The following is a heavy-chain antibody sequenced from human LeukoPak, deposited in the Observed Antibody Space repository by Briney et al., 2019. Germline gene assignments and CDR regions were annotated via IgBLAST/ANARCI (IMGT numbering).Heavy chain of an antibody. CDR1: GYTFTNHG. CDR3: ARVRGRSNWFDP. J-gene: IGHJ5*02. Sequence: ASVKVSCKASGYTFTNHGISWVRQAPGQGLEWMGWISAYNGNANYAQKFQGRVTMTTDTSTSTAYMELRSLRSDDTAVYYCARVRGRSNWFDPWGQGTLVTVSS. D-gene: IGHD3-16*01. V-gene: IGHV1-18*01. CDR2: ISAYNGNA.